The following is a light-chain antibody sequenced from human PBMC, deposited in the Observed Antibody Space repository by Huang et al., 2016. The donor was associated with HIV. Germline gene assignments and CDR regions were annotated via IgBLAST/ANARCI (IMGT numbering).Light chain of an antibody. Sequence: EIVLTQSPATLSVSPGEGATLSCRASQSVSTNLAWYQQRPGQAPRLLIFHASSRATGIPARFSGSGSGTEFTLTISSLQYEDFAVYYCQQYNSWPPLITFGQGTRLEIK. CDR2: HAS. J-gene: IGKJ5*01. CDR3: QQYNSWPPLIT. V-gene: IGKV3-15*01. CDR1: QSVSTN.